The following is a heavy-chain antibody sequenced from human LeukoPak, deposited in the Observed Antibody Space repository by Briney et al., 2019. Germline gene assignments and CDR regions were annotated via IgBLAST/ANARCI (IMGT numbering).Heavy chain of an antibody. V-gene: IGHV4-39*02. Sequence: PSETLSLTCTVAGGSINSHSHHWGWISQPPGKGLEWIGSIYYSGTTSYNPSLESRVTISVDTSKNHFSLKVTSVTAADTAVYYCARRGDILTDYAFDFWGQGILVTVSS. D-gene: IGHD3-9*01. CDR3: ARRGDILTDYAFDF. CDR2: IYYSGTT. CDR1: GGSINSHSHH. J-gene: IGHJ4*02.